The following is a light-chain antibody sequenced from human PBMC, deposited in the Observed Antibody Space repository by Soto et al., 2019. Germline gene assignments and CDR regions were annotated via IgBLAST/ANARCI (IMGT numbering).Light chain of an antibody. Sequence: QSVLTQPPSVSGSPGQSVTISCTGTSTDFVSYNRVSWYQQPPGTAPKLMIYEVSKRPSGVPDRFSGSKSGTSASLAISGLQSEDEADYYCAAWHDSLNGPVFGGGTKVTVL. J-gene: IGLJ3*02. CDR1: STDFVSYNR. CDR2: EVS. CDR3: AAWHDSLNGPV. V-gene: IGLV2-18*01.